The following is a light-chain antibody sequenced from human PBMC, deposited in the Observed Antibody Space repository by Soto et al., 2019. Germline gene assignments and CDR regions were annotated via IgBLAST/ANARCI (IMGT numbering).Light chain of an antibody. CDR3: AAWDDSLSDPYV. Sequence: QSVLTQPPSASATPGQRVTISCSGASSNIAWYQHLPGTSPKLLIYNNNQRPSGVPDRFSGSKSGTSASLAISGLRSEDEADYYCAAWDDSLSDPYVFGTGTKVTVL. J-gene: IGLJ1*01. CDR2: NNN. CDR1: SSNIA. V-gene: IGLV1-47*01.